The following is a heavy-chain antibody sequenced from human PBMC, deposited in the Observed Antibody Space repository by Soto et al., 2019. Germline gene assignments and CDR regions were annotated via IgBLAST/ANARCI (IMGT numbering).Heavy chain of an antibody. Sequence: QVQLVESGGGVVQPGRSLRLSCAASGFTFSTYAMHWVRQAPGKGLEWVAVISRDGTNKYHADSVKGRFTISRDNSKNTMYLQMNSLRAEDTAMYYCARFVGYAGDDYDVDYWGQGTMVTVSS. V-gene: IGHV3-30-3*01. D-gene: IGHD4-17*01. J-gene: IGHJ4*02. CDR2: ISRDGTNK. CDR3: ARFVGYAGDDYDVDY. CDR1: GFTFSTYA.